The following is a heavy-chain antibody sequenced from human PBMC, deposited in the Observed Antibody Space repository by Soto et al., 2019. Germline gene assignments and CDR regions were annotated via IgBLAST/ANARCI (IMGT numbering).Heavy chain of an antibody. V-gene: IGHV3-48*01. D-gene: IGHD6-19*01. CDR3: ARALSSGNY. CDR1: GFTFSSYS. CDR2: ISSSSSTI. Sequence: EVQLVESGGGLVQPGGSLRLSCAASGFTFSSYSMNWVRQAPGKGLEWVSYISSSSSTIYYADSVKGLFTIYRDNAKNSLYLQMNSLRAEDTAVYYCARALSSGNYWGQGTLVTVSS. J-gene: IGHJ4*02.